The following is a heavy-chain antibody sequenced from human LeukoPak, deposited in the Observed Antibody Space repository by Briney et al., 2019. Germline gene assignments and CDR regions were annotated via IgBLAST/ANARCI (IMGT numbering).Heavy chain of an antibody. CDR3: AREGYYDILTGYVDY. J-gene: IGHJ4*02. CDR2: IYHSGST. Sequence: SETLSLTCTVSGYSISSGYYWGWIRQPPGKGLEWIGSIYHSGSTYYNPSLKSRGTISVDTSKNQFSLKLSSVTAADTAVYYCAREGYYDILTGYVDYWGQGTLVTVSS. V-gene: IGHV4-38-2*02. D-gene: IGHD3-9*01. CDR1: GYSISSGYY.